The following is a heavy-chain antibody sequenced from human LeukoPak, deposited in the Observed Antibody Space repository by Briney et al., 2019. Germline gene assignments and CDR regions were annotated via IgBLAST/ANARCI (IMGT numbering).Heavy chain of an antibody. J-gene: IGHJ4*02. Sequence: GGSLRLSCTAPGFTVNANNMNWVRQAPGKGLEGVSLVYAGGATHHAESVKGRFTISRDSSSETLYLQMNSLTTDDMGVYYCASLGGASRGCWGQGILVSVSS. CDR1: GFTVNANN. D-gene: IGHD3-3*01. CDR2: VYAGGAT. CDR3: ASLGGASRGC. V-gene: IGHV3-66*02.